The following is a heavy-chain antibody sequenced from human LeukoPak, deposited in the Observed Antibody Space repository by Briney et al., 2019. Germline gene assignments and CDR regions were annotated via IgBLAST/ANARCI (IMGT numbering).Heavy chain of an antibody. Sequence: ASVKVSCKASGYTFTSYGISWVRQAPGQGLEWMGWISAYNGNTNYAQKLQGRVTMTTDTSTSTVYMELRSLRSDDTAVYYCARDLTTTYYYYGMDVWGQGTTVTVSS. CDR1: GYTFTSYG. J-gene: IGHJ6*02. V-gene: IGHV1-18*01. CDR3: ARDLTTTYYYYGMDV. CDR2: ISAYNGNT. D-gene: IGHD1-14*01.